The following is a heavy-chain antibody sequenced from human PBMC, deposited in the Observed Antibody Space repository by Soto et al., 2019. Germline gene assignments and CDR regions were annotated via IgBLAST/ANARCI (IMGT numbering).Heavy chain of an antibody. D-gene: IGHD5-12*01. V-gene: IGHV3-11*01. CDR3: ARDRDKKEVEMATI. CDR2: ISSSGSTI. Sequence: GGSLRLSCAASGFTFSDYYMSWIRQAPGKGLEWVSYISSSGSTIYYADSVKGRFTISRDNAKNSLYLQMNSLRAEDTAVYYCARDRDKKEVEMATIWGQGTLVTVSS. CDR1: GFTFSDYY. J-gene: IGHJ4*02.